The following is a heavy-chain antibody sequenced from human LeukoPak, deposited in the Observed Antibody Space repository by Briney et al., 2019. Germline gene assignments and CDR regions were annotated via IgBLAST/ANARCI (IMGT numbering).Heavy chain of an antibody. CDR3: ATSFGPVIAADGTGAD. D-gene: IGHD6-13*01. CDR1: GFTVSNKY. J-gene: IGHJ4*02. CDR2: IYSDGRT. V-gene: IGHV3-53*01. Sequence: GGSLRLSCAASGFTVSNKYMTWVRQAPGKGLEWVSLIYSDGRTYYADSVKGRCTISRDNSKNTLYLQMNSLRAEDTAVYYCATSFGPVIAADGTGADWGQGTLVTVFS.